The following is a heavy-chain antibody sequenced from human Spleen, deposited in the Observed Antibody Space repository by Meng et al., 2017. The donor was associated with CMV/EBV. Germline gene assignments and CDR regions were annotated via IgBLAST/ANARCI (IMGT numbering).Heavy chain of an antibody. D-gene: IGHD2-2*01. J-gene: IGHJ3*02. Sequence: SLKISCAASGFTFDDYAMHWVRQVPEKGLEWVSGISWNSGSIGYADSVKGRFSISRDNAKNSLYLQMNSLRAEDTALYHCARSPYCSSSSCPGAVDIWGQGTMVTVSS. CDR2: ISWNSGSI. V-gene: IGHV3-9*01. CDR3: ARSPYCSSSSCPGAVDI. CDR1: GFTFDDYA.